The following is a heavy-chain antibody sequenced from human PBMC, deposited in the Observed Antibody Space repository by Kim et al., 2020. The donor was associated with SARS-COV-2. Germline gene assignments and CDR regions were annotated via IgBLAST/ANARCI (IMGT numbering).Heavy chain of an antibody. J-gene: IGHJ3*02. V-gene: IGHV3-30*04. CDR3: ATSWIQSAVDI. D-gene: IGHD5-18*01. CDR2: ISYDGSNK. CDR1: GFTFSSYA. Sequence: GGSLRLSCAASGFTFSSYAMHWVRQAPGKGLEWVAVISYDGSNKYYADSVKGRFTISRDNSKNTLYLQMNSLRAEDTAVYYCATSWIQSAVDIWGQGTMV.